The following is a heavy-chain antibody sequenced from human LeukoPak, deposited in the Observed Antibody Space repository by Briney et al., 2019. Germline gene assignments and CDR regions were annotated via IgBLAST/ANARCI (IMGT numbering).Heavy chain of an antibody. CDR1: GFTVSSNY. V-gene: IGHV3-43D*03. Sequence: PGGSLRLSCAASGFTVSSNYMSWVRQASGKGLEWVSHITWDGGSTHYADSVEGRFTISRDNRENSLYLQMNSLRPEDTALYYCAKDRAARGRGNYFYMDVWGKGTTVTVSS. CDR2: ITWDGGST. D-gene: IGHD2/OR15-2a*01. J-gene: IGHJ6*03. CDR3: AKDRAARGRGNYFYMDV.